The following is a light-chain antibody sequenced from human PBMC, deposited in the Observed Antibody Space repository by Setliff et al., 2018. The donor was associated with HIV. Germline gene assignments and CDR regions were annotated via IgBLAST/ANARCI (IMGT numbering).Light chain of an antibody. CDR2: GVT. CDR3: SSYASSSTLGV. Sequence: QSALPQPASVSGSPGQSITISCTGTSSDLGDYDYVSWYQQHPGKAPKLIIFGVTNRPSGVSNRFSGSKSGTTASLTISGLQAEDEADYYCSSYASSSTLGVFGTGTKVTVL. CDR1: SSDLGDYDY. J-gene: IGLJ1*01. V-gene: IGLV2-14*03.